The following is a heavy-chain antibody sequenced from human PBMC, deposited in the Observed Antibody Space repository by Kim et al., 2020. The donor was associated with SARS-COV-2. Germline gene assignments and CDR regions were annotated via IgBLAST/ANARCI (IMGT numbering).Heavy chain of an antibody. CDR1: GGTFSSYA. V-gene: IGHV1-69*04. Sequence: SVKVSCKASGGTFSSYAISWVRQAPGQGLEWMGRIIPILGIANYAQKFQGRVTITADKSTSTAYMELSSLRSEDTAVYYCASPAVRGVTNYFDYWGQGTLVTVSS. J-gene: IGHJ4*02. CDR2: IIPILGIA. D-gene: IGHD3-10*01. CDR3: ASPAVRGVTNYFDY.